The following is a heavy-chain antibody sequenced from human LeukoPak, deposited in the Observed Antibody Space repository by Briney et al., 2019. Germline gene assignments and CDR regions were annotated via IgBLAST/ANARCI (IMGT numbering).Heavy chain of an antibody. Sequence: MSSXTLSLTCAVSGYSISSGYYWGWVRQPPGKGLEWIGSIYHSGSTYYNPSLKSRVTISVDTSKNQFSLKLSSVTAADTAVYYCARDDYGSGSYGEYYFDYWGQGTLVTVSS. V-gene: IGHV4-38-2*02. D-gene: IGHD3-10*01. CDR2: IYHSGST. J-gene: IGHJ4*02. CDR3: ARDDYGSGSYGEYYFDY. CDR1: GYSISSGYY.